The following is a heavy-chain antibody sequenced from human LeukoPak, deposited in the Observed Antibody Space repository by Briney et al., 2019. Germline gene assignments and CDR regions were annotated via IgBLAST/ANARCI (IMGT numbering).Heavy chain of an antibody. CDR3: AAAPYSSGPYFDY. Sequence: SVKVSCKASGFTFTSSAMQWVRQARGQRLEWIGWIVVGSGNTNYAQKFQERVTITRDMSTSTAYMELSSLRSEDTAVYYCAAAPYSSGPYFDYWGQGTLVTVSS. V-gene: IGHV1-58*02. CDR1: GFTFTSSA. CDR2: IVVGSGNT. D-gene: IGHD6-19*01. J-gene: IGHJ4*02.